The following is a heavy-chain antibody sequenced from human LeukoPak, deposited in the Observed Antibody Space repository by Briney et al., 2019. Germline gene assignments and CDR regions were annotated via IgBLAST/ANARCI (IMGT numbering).Heavy chain of an antibody. V-gene: IGHV1-18*04. D-gene: IGHD6-13*01. CDR3: ARVRQIAAAGLDY. CDR1: GYTFTGYY. CDR2: ISAYNGNT. Sequence: ASVKVSCKASGYTFTGYYMHWVRQAPGQGLEWMGWISAYNGNTNYAQKLQGRVTMTTDTSTSTAYMELRSLRSDDTAVYYCARVRQIAAAGLDYWGQGTLVTVSS. J-gene: IGHJ4*02.